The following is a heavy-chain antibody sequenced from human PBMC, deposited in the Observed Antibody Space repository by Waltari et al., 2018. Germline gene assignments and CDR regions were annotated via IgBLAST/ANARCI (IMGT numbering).Heavy chain of an antibody. CDR1: GGSITSRSHY. J-gene: IGHJ3*02. Sequence: QVQLQESGPGLVKPSQTLSVTCTVSGGSITSRSHYRPWIRQPAGKGLEWMGRIYATGYTNYNPSVKSRITISVDTSRNQFSLRLTSVTAADTAVYYCARDRGEGFSSGYDVHGFDIWGQGTMVTVSS. V-gene: IGHV4-61*02. CDR3: ARDRGEGFSSGYDVHGFDI. CDR2: IYATGYT. D-gene: IGHD5-12*01.